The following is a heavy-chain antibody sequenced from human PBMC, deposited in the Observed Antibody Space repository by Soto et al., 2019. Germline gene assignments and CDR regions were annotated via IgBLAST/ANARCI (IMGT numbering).Heavy chain of an antibody. CDR1: GGSISSDY. CDR3: ARQDSAMVTSPFDYYYGMDV. Sequence: SETLSLTCTVSGGSISSDYWSWIRQPPGKGLEWIGYIHHSGRTNYNPSLKSRVTMSADTSKNQFSLNLSSVTAADTAVYYCARQDSAMVTSPFDYYYGMDVWGQGTTVTVSS. J-gene: IGHJ6*02. CDR2: IHHSGRT. V-gene: IGHV4-59*08. D-gene: IGHD5-18*01.